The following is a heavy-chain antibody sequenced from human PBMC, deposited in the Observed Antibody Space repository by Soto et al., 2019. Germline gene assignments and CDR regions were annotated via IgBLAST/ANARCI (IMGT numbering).Heavy chain of an antibody. CDR2: IYYSGST. V-gene: IGHV4-59*01. J-gene: IGHJ4*02. CDR3: ARDMGSGWPFDY. D-gene: IGHD6-19*01. Sequence: ETLSLTCTVSGGSISSYYWSWIRQPPGKGLEWIGYIYYSGSTNYNPSLKGRVTISVDTSKNQFSLKLSSVTAADTAVYYCARDMGSGWPFDYWGQGTQVTVSS. CDR1: GGSISSYY.